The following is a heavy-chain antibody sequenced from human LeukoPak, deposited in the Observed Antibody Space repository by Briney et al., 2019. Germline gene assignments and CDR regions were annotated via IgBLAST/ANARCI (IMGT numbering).Heavy chain of an antibody. Sequence: GGSLRLSCVASGFAFSGYDMSWVRQAPGKGLEWVSGISGRGGSIYYTDSVKGRFTISRDNSKNTLYLQMNSLRADDTATYYCAKVAAWQQFDYWGQGTLVTVSS. CDR1: GFAFSGYD. CDR2: ISGRGGSI. CDR3: AKVAAWQQFDY. J-gene: IGHJ4*02. D-gene: IGHD6-13*01. V-gene: IGHV3-23*01.